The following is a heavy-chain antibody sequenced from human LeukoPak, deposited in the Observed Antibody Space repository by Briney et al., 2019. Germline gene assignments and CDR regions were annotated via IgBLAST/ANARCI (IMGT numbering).Heavy chain of an antibody. CDR2: INHSGST. Sequence: PSETLSLTCAVYGGSFSGYYWSWIRQPPGKGLEWIGEINHSGSTNYNPSPKSRVTISVDTSKNQFSLKLSSVTAADTAVYYCARAGPWIQLWLRDSSGWYADYWGQGTLVTVSS. CDR1: GGSFSGYY. V-gene: IGHV4-34*01. D-gene: IGHD5-18*01. CDR3: ARAGPWIQLWLRDSSGWYADY. J-gene: IGHJ4*02.